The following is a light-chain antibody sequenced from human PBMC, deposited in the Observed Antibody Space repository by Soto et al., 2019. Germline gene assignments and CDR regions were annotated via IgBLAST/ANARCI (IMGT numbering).Light chain of an antibody. J-gene: IGKJ3*01. CDR2: AAS. CDR3: QQSYSTLFT. CDR1: QSISSY. V-gene: IGKV1-39*01. Sequence: DIQMTQSPSSLSASVGDRVTITCRASQSISSYLNWYQQKPGKAPKVLIYAASSLQTGVPSRFSGSGSGTDFTLTISSLQPEDFATYYCQQSYSTLFTFGPGNKVDLK.